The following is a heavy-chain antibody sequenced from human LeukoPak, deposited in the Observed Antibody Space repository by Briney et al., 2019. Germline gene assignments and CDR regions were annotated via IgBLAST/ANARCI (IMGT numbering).Heavy chain of an antibody. CDR2: ISSTSSYI. J-gene: IGHJ3*02. CDR3: AREGKCSSTSCYAFDI. D-gene: IGHD2-2*01. CDR1: GFTFSSYS. V-gene: IGHV3-21*01. Sequence: GGSLRLSCAASGFTFSSYSMNWVRQAPGKGLEWVSSISSTSSYIYYADSVKGRFTISRDNAKNSLYLQMNSLRAEDTAAYYCAREGKCSSTSCYAFDIWGQGTMDTVSS.